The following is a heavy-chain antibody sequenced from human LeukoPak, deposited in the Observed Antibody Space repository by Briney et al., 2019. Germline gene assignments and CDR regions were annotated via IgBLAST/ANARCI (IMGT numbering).Heavy chain of an antibody. D-gene: IGHD1-7*01. Sequence: GGSLRLSCTASGFAFDEHGMNWVRQAPGKGLEWLSYISSSSTTIYYADSVKGRFTISRDNAKNSLYLQMNSLKAEDTAVYYCARNRFPITGTTNNYYYMDVWGKGTTVTVSS. J-gene: IGHJ6*03. CDR2: ISSSSTTI. CDR1: GFAFDEHG. CDR3: ARNRFPITGTTNNYYYMDV. V-gene: IGHV3-48*04.